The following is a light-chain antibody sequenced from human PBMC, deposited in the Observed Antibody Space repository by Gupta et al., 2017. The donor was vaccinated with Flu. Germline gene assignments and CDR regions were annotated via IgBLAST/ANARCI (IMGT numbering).Light chain of an antibody. CDR1: HNVGTK. J-gene: IGKJ4*01. CDR3: QQYNTWPFT. Sequence: GERATLSCRASHNVGTKLAWYQQKLGQAPRLLISETSSGTTGVPGRVSGSGSGTDFTLTISSLQSEDCAVYYCQQYNTWPFTFGGGTRVEIK. V-gene: IGKV3-15*01. CDR2: ETS.